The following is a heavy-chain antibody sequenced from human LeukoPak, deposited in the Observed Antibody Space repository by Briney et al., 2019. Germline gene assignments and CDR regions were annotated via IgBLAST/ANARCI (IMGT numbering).Heavy chain of an antibody. V-gene: IGHV3-23*01. Sequence: GGSLRLSCAASGFTFGSYAMTWVRQAPGKGLEWVSSIDASGGSTYYADSVKGRCTISRDNSKNTFYLQMNTLRADDTAVYYCAKGSGSGWYGWFAPWGQGTLVTVSS. CDR2: IDASGGST. D-gene: IGHD6-19*01. CDR1: GFTFGSYA. CDR3: AKGSGSGWYGWFAP. J-gene: IGHJ5*02.